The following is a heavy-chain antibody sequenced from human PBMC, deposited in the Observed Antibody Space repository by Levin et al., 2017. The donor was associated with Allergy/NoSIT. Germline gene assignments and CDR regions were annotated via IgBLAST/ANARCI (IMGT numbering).Heavy chain of an antibody. D-gene: IGHD3-10*01. CDR1: GGSISSYY. Sequence: SETLSLTCTVSGGSISSYYWSWIRQPPGKGLEWIGYIYYSGSTNYNPSLKSRVTISVDTSKNQFSLKLNSVTAADTAVYYCARHSPGSGRAFDIWGQGTMVTVSS. CDR2: IYYSGST. V-gene: IGHV4-59*08. CDR3: ARHSPGSGRAFDI. J-gene: IGHJ3*02.